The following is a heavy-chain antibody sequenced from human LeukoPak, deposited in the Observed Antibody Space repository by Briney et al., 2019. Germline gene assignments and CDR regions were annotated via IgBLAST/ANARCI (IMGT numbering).Heavy chain of an antibody. CDR3: ARHPSSGTYPLDY. Sequence: SETLSLTCTVSGVSISDHYWSWFRQPPGRGLEWIAYVHSSGTTNYNPSLKSRVTISIDTSKNQVSLKVSSVTAADTAVYYCARHPSSGTYPLDYWGQGALVTVSS. CDR1: GVSISDHY. V-gene: IGHV4-59*08. CDR2: VHSSGTT. D-gene: IGHD1-26*01. J-gene: IGHJ4*02.